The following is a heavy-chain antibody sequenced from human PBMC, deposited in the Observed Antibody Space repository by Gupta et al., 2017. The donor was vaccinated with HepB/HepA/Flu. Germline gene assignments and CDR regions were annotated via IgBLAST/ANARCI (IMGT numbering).Heavy chain of an antibody. J-gene: IGHJ3*02. CDR3: ASTVAGTRNAFDI. CDR1: GFTVSSYW. Sequence: EGQLVESGGGLVPPGGSLRLPCAASGFTVSSYWMHWVRQAPGKGLVWVSRINSDGSSTNCADSVKGRFTISRDNAKNTLFLQMNGLSAEDTAVYYCASTVAGTRNAFDIWGQGTMVTVSS. CDR2: INSDGSST. D-gene: IGHD6-19*01. V-gene: IGHV3-74*01.